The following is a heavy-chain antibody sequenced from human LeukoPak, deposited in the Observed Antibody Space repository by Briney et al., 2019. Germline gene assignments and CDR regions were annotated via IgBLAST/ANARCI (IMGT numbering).Heavy chain of an antibody. CDR3: ARTTEEYYGSGKSRKYYSYYYYMDV. Sequence: KTSETLSLTCTVSGVSISNYYWSWIRQPPGKGLEWIGYIYYSGSTNYNPSLKSRVTISVDRTKNHFSLKLSSVTAADTAVYYCARTTEEYYGSGKSRKYYSYYYYMDVWGKGTTVTISS. J-gene: IGHJ6*03. CDR1: GVSISNYY. V-gene: IGHV4-59*01. CDR2: IYYSGST. D-gene: IGHD3-10*01.